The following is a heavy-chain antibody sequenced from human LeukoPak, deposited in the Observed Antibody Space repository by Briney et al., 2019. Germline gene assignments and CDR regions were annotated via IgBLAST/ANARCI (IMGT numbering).Heavy chain of an antibody. CDR2: IGARADTS. CDR1: GFTFSNFA. Sequence: GGSLRLSCTASGFTFSNFAMSWVRQAPGKGLEWVSAIGARADTSDYADAVKGRFIISRDNSKNTLCLQMNSLRAEDTAVYYCVKRDKGTFDYWGRGTLVTVSS. V-gene: IGHV3-23*01. D-gene: IGHD3-16*01. J-gene: IGHJ4*02. CDR3: VKRDKGTFDY.